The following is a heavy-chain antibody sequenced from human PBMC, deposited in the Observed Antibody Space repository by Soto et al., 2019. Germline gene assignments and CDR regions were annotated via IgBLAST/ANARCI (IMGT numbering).Heavy chain of an antibody. D-gene: IGHD2-2*01. Sequence: QVQLVQSGAEVKKPGSSVKVSCKASGDTFSRNTITWVRQAPGQGLEWMGRIIPLFDIATYAQKFQGRVTITATKSTSTAYMDPSSLRPEATAVYYSATEHGVPDISLIPAAIAAMDVWGHVTTVTVSS. CDR3: ATEHGVPDISLIPAAIAAMDV. CDR2: IIPLFDIA. V-gene: IGHV1-69*08. J-gene: IGHJ6*02. CDR1: GDTFSRNT.